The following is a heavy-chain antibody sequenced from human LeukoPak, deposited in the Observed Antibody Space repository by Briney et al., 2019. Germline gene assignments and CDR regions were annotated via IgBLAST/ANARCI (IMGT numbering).Heavy chain of an antibody. CDR2: ISYDGSNK. J-gene: IGHJ4*02. CDR1: GFTFSSYA. V-gene: IGHV3-30-3*01. D-gene: IGHD5-12*01. CDR3: ARDVDIVATIGFDY. Sequence: GGSLRLSCAASGFTFSSYAMHWVRQAPGKGLEWVAVISYDGSNKYYADSVKGRFTISRDNSENTLYLQMNSLRAEDTAVYYCARDVDIVATIGFDYWGQGTLVTVSS.